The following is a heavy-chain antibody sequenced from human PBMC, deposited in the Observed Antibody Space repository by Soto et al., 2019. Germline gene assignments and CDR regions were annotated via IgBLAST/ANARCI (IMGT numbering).Heavy chain of an antibody. J-gene: IGHJ5*02. V-gene: IGHV3-48*03. CDR3: ARETNTAMAP. CDR2: ISSSGSTI. CDR1: GFTFSSYE. Sequence: GGSLRLSCAASGFTFSSYEMNWVRQAPGKGLEWVSYISSSGSTIYYADSVKGRFTISRDNAKNSLYLQMNSLRAEDTAVYYCARETNTAMAPWGQGTLVTAPQ. D-gene: IGHD5-18*01.